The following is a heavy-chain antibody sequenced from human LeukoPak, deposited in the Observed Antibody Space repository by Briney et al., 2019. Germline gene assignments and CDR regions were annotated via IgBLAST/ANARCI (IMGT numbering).Heavy chain of an antibody. Sequence: AASVKVSCKASGYTFTSYGISWVRPAPRQGLEWMGWISAYNGNTNYAQKLQGRVTMTTDTSTSTAYVELRSLRSDDSAVYYCARDQLRRDFDYWGEGTLVTVSS. D-gene: IGHD2-2*01. CDR3: ARDQLRRDFDY. V-gene: IGHV1-18*01. J-gene: IGHJ4*02. CDR2: ISAYNGNT. CDR1: GYTFTSYG.